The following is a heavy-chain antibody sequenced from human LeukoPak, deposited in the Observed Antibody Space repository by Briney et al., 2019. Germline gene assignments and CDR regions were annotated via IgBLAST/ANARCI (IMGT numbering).Heavy chain of an antibody. Sequence: GSLRLSCAASGFTVSSNYMSWVRQAPGKGLEWVSVIYSGGSTYYADSVKGRFTISRDNSKDTLYLQMNSLRAEDTAVYYCARADYYYGMDVWGKGTTVTVSS. CDR2: IYSGGST. J-gene: IGHJ6*04. CDR3: ARADYYYGMDV. CDR1: GFTVSSNY. V-gene: IGHV3-53*01.